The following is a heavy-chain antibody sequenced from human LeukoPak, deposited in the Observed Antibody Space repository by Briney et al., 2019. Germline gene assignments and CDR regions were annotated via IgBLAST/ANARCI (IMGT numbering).Heavy chain of an antibody. V-gene: IGHV5-10-1*01. CDR1: GYSFPSFW. D-gene: IGHD3-9*01. Sequence: GEPLRISCQGFGYSFPSFWISRVRQVPGKGPGGVGRILPSDTYTKYSPPFQGHVTISADKSISTAYLQWSSLEASDTAMYYCATNPRTDYDILTGYYILWGQGTLVTVSS. CDR3: ATNPRTDYDILTGYYIL. J-gene: IGHJ4*02. CDR2: ILPSDTYT.